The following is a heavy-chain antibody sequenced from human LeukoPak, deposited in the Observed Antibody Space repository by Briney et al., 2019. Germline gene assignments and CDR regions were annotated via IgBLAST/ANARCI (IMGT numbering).Heavy chain of an antibody. CDR2: ISGSGGST. CDR3: ARGYGRPHTVTPGTVDY. V-gene: IGHV3-23*01. D-gene: IGHD4-17*01. Sequence: PGGSLRLSCAASGFTFSTYGMSWVRQAPGKGLEWVSGISGSGGSTYYADSVKGRFTISRDNSKNTLYLQMNSLRAEDTAVYYCARGYGRPHTVTPGTVDYWGQGTLVTVSS. CDR1: GFTFSTYG. J-gene: IGHJ4*02.